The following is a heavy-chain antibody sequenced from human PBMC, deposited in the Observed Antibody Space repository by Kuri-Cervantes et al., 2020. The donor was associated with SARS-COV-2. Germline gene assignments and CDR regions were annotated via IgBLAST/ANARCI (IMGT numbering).Heavy chain of an antibody. CDR3: ARDGSPAATYMDV. D-gene: IGHD2-2*01. CDR1: GYTFTGYY. CDR2: IDPNSGGT. V-gene: IGHV1-2*02. J-gene: IGHJ6*03. Sequence: ASVKVSCKASGYTFTGYYMHWVRQAPGQGLEWMGWIDPNSGGTNYAQKFQGRVTMTRDTSISTAYMELSRLRSDDTAVYYCARDGSPAATYMDVWGKGTTVTVSS.